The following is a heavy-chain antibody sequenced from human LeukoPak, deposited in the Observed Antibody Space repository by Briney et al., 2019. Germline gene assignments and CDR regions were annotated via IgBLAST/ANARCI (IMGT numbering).Heavy chain of an antibody. CDR1: GYTFTSYG. V-gene: IGHV1-18*01. Sequence: ASVKVSCKASGYTFTSYGISWVRQAPGQGLEWMGWISAYNGNTNYAQKLQGRVTMTTDTSTSTAYMELSSLRSEDTAVYYCASSGHYYDSSGYYHYWGQGTLVTVSS. J-gene: IGHJ4*02. D-gene: IGHD3-22*01. CDR2: ISAYNGNT. CDR3: ASSGHYYDSSGYYHY.